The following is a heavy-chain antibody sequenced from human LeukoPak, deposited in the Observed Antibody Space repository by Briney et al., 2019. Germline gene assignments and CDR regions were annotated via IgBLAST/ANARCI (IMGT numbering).Heavy chain of an antibody. Sequence: GGSLRLSCAASGFTFTSYEMNWVRQAPGKGLEWVSYISSSGSIIYYADSVKGRFTISRDNAKNSLYLQMNSLRAEDTAVYYCTRDRYYYDSSGYPYYFDYWGQGALVTVSS. D-gene: IGHD3-22*01. CDR1: GFTFTSYE. J-gene: IGHJ4*02. V-gene: IGHV3-48*03. CDR2: ISSSGSII. CDR3: TRDRYYYDSSGYPYYFDY.